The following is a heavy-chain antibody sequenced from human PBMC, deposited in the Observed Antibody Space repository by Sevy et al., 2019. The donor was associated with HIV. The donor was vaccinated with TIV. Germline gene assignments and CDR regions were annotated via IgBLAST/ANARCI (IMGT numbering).Heavy chain of an antibody. V-gene: IGHV3-30*18. D-gene: IGHD5-12*01. J-gene: IGHJ4*02. Sequence: GGSLRLSCAAPGFTFSSYGMHWVRQAPGKGLEWVAVISYDGSNKCYADSVKGRFTISRDNSKNTLYLQMNSLRAEDTAVYYCAKDRSWTFDYWGQGTLVTVSS. CDR2: ISYDGSNK. CDR1: GFTFSSYG. CDR3: AKDRSWTFDY.